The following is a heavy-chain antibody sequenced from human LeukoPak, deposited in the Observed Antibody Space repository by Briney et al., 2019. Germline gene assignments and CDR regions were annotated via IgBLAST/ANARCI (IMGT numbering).Heavy chain of an antibody. CDR2: ISSSSSPI. CDR1: GYTFSAYS. Sequence: GGALRLSCAASGYTFSAYSMSWVRQAPGKGLECGSHISSSSSPIYYADSVKGRFTISRDNAKNSLYLQMDSLRDEDAAVYYCARVGYSDESIDYWGQGTLVTVSS. V-gene: IGHV3-48*02. J-gene: IGHJ4*02. CDR3: ARVGYSDESIDY. D-gene: IGHD4-17*01.